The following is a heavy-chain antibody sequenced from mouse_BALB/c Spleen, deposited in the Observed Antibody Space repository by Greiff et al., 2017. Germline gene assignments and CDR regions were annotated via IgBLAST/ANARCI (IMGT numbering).Heavy chain of an antibody. CDR3: ARQGLRWAMDY. CDR2: ISSGGGST. V-gene: IGHV5-12-1*01. J-gene: IGHJ4*01. D-gene: IGHD2-4*01. Sequence: EVQLVESGGGLVKPGGSLKLSCAASGFAFSSYDMSWVRQTPEKRLEWVAYISSGGGSTYYPDTVKGRFTISRDNAKNTLYLQMSILKSEDTAMYYCARQGLRWAMDYWGQGTSVTVSS. CDR1: GFAFSSYD.